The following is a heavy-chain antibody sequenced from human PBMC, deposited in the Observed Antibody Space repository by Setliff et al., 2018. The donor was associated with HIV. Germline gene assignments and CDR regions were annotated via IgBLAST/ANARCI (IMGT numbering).Heavy chain of an antibody. CDR2: IKQDGSES. J-gene: IGHJ5*02. V-gene: IGHV3-7*01. Sequence: GGSLRLSCAASGFTFGSYWMSWVRQAPGKGLEWVANIKQDGSESYYADSVKGRFTISRDNAKNPLYLQMNSLRAEDTAVYYCARLATNNKEPIPEVMVRDNWFDPWGQGTLVTVSS. CDR1: GFTFGSYW. D-gene: IGHD3-10*01. CDR3: ARLATNNKEPIPEVMVRDNWFDP.